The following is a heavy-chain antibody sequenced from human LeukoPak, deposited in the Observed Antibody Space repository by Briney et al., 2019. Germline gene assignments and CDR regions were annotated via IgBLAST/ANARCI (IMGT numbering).Heavy chain of an antibody. D-gene: IGHD3-22*01. CDR3: ARVPYDSSGYYNFYYYYYYMDV. CDR2: ISGSGGST. Sequence: PGGSLRLSCAASGFTFSSYAMSWVRQAPGKGLEWVSAISGSGGSTYYADSVKGRFTISRDNSKNTLYLQMNSLRAEDTALYYCARVPYDSSGYYNFYYYYYYMDVWGKGTTVTVSS. V-gene: IGHV3-23*01. J-gene: IGHJ6*03. CDR1: GFTFSSYA.